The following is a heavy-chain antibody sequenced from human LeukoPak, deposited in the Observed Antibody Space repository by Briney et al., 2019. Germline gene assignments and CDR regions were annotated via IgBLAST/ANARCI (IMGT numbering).Heavy chain of an antibody. V-gene: IGHV4-34*01. Sequence: PWETLSLTCAVYGGSFSGYYWSWIRQPPGKGLEWIGEINHSGSTNYNPSLKSRVTISVDTSKNQFSLKLSSVTAADTAVYYCARGYYYGSGSYSGNWFDPWGQGTLVTVSS. D-gene: IGHD3-10*01. CDR1: GGSFSGYY. CDR2: INHSGST. J-gene: IGHJ5*02. CDR3: ARGYYYGSGSYSGNWFDP.